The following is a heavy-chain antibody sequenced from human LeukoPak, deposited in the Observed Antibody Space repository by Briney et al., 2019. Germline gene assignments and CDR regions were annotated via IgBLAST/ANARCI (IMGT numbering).Heavy chain of an antibody. J-gene: IGHJ4*02. CDR2: IYHSGST. V-gene: IGHV4-4*02. CDR3: ARLNYDSSGTTTGS. CDR1: GGSISSSNW. D-gene: IGHD3-22*01. Sequence: SETLSLTCAVSGGSISSSNWWSWVRQPPGKGLEWIGEIYHSGSTNYNPSLKSRVTISVDKSKNQFSLKLSSVTAAGTAVYYCARLNYDSSGTTTGSWGQGTLVTVSS.